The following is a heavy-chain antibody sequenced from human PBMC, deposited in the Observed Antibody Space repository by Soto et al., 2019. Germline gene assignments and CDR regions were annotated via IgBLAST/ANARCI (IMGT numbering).Heavy chain of an antibody. CDR3: AGEYCANGVCYAYFDY. D-gene: IGHD2-8*01. Sequence: GGSLRLSCAASQFTFSSYAMSWVRQAPGKGLDWVSAIRGSGGSTYYADSVKGRFTISRDNSKNTLYLQMNSLRAEDTAVYYCAGEYCANGVCYAYFDYWGQGALVTVSS. CDR2: IRGSGGST. J-gene: IGHJ4*02. CDR1: QFTFSSYA. V-gene: IGHV3-23*01.